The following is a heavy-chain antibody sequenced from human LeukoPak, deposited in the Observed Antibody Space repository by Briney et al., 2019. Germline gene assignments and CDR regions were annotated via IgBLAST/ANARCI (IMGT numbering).Heavy chain of an antibody. Sequence: SETLSLTCTVSGGSISSGGHYWRWIRQHPGKGLEWIGYIYYSGSTYYNPSLKSRVTISVDTSKNQFSLKLSSVTAADTAVYYCATENSSSWYYFDYWGQGTLVTVSS. V-gene: IGHV4-31*03. CDR2: IYYSGST. D-gene: IGHD6-13*01. CDR3: ATENSSSWYYFDY. CDR1: GGSISSGGHY. J-gene: IGHJ4*02.